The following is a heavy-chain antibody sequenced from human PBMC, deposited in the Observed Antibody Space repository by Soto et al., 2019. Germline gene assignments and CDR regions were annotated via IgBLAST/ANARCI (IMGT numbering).Heavy chain of an antibody. Sequence: EVQLVESGGGLVKPGESLRLSCAASGFTFTNAWMNWVRQAPGKGLEWVGRIRSKTDGGTPDYAAPVKGRFTISRDDSKNTLYVQMNSLKPEDTDIYYCNTEKGYWGQGNLVTVYS. CDR3: NTEKGY. V-gene: IGHV3-15*07. CDR2: IRSKTDGGTP. J-gene: IGHJ4*02. CDR1: GFTFTNAW.